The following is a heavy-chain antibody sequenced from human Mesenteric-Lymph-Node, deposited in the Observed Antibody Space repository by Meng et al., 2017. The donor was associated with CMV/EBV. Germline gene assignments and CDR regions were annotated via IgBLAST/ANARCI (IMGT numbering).Heavy chain of an antibody. D-gene: IGHD2-2*01. J-gene: IGHJ6*02. CDR1: GFTFADYA. CDR2: ISWNSGSI. Sequence: GGSLRLSCAASGFTFADYAMHWVRQAPGKGLEWVSGISWNSGSIGYADSVKGRFTISRDNAKNSLYLQMNSLRAEDTAVYYCARGRYCSSTSCPPYYYYGMDVWGQGTTVTVSS. V-gene: IGHV3-9*01. CDR3: ARGRYCSSTSCPPYYYYGMDV.